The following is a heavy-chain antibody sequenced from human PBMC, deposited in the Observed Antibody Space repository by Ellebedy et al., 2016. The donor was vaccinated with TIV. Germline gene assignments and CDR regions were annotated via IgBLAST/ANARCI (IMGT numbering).Heavy chain of an antibody. CDR3: ASWFGELLYVRWFDP. CDR2: IYHSGST. D-gene: IGHD3-10*01. Sequence: SETLSLTCTVSGDSISRSSYYWGWIRQPPGKGLEWIGSIYHSGSTDYNPSLKSRVTISADTSKNQFSLRLSSVTAADTAVYYCASWFGELLYVRWFDPWGQGTLVSVSS. J-gene: IGHJ5*02. V-gene: IGHV4-39*01. CDR1: GDSISRSSYY.